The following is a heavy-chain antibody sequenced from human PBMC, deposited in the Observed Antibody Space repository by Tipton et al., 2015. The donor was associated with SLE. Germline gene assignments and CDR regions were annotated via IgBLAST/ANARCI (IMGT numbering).Heavy chain of an antibody. CDR1: GLTVSSSY. Sequence: GSLRLSCVASGLTVSSSYMSWVRQAPGKGLERVSVIYSDGNTYCADSVKGRFTISRHNSKNTLYLQMNSLRTDDTAVYYCAGEGLAAAEGAFDVWGQGTMVTVSS. D-gene: IGHD6-13*01. CDR2: IYSDGNT. V-gene: IGHV3-53*04. CDR3: AGEGLAAAEGAFDV. J-gene: IGHJ3*01.